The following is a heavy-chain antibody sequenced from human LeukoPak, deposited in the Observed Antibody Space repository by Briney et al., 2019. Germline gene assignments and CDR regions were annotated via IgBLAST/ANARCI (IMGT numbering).Heavy chain of an antibody. V-gene: IGHV3-74*01. Sequence: GGSLRLSCAASGFTLRSYWMHWVRQAPGKGLMWVSRVNGEGTTTNYADSVKGRFTISRDNAKSTLYLQMNSLRAEDTAVYYCARGDHTFWGFPHWGQGALVTVSS. CDR2: VNGEGTTT. J-gene: IGHJ4*02. D-gene: IGHD7-27*01. CDR3: ARGDHTFWGFPH. CDR1: GFTLRSYW.